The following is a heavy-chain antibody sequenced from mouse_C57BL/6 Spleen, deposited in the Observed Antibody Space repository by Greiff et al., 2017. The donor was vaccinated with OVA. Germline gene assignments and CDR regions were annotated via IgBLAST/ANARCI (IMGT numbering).Heavy chain of an antibody. CDR3: ARSDDGYYPRGFAY. V-gene: IGHV1-69*01. CDR2: IDPSDSYT. Sequence: QVQLKQPGAELVMPGASVKLSCKASGYTFTSYWMHWVKQRPGQGLEWIGEIDPSDSYTNYNQKFKGKSTLTVDKSSSTAYMQLSSLTSEDSAVYYCARSDDGYYPRGFAYWGQGTLVTVSA. CDR1: GYTFTSYW. J-gene: IGHJ3*01. D-gene: IGHD2-3*01.